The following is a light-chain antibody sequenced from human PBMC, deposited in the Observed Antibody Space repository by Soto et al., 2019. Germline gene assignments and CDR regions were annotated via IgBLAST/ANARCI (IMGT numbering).Light chain of an antibody. CDR1: SSDVGRYNY. CDR3: CSYAGGYSFV. V-gene: IGLV2-11*01. Sequence: QSVLTQPRSVSGSPGQSVTISCTGTSSDVGRYNYVSWYQQHPGKAPKLIIYDVTKRPSGVPDRFSGSKSGNTASLTISGLQAEDEVDYYCCSYAGGYSFVVGTGTEVTVL. J-gene: IGLJ1*01. CDR2: DVT.